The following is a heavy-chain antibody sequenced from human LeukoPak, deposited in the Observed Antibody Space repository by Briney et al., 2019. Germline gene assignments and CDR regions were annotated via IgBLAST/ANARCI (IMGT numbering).Heavy chain of an antibody. D-gene: IGHD5-18*01. CDR2: IHNIGAT. CDR3: VRHAPRQRVSPTAMPIDY. CDR1: GDSMTNSY. V-gene: IGHV4-59*08. J-gene: IGHJ4*02. Sequence: SETLSPTCTVSGDSMTNSYWSWIRQPPGEGLEWIGHIHNIGATKYNPSLKSRVTMLLDTSKTQFSLKLNSVTAADTAVYYCVRHAPRQRVSPTAMPIDYWGQGTLVTVSS.